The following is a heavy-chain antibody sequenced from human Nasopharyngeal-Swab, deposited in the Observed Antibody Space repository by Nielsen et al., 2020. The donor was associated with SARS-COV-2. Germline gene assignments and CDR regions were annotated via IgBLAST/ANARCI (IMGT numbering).Heavy chain of an antibody. D-gene: IGHD3-9*01. CDR2: ISYDGSNK. CDR3: AKPNYDILTGYNTHAFDI. CDR1: RFTFSSYA. J-gene: IGHJ3*02. V-gene: IGHV3-30-3*02. Sequence: GESLKISCAASRFTFSSYALHWVRQAPGKGLEWVAVISYDGSNKYYADSVKGRFTISRDNSKNTLYLQMNSLRAEDTAVYYCAKPNYDILTGYNTHAFDIWGQGTMVTVSS.